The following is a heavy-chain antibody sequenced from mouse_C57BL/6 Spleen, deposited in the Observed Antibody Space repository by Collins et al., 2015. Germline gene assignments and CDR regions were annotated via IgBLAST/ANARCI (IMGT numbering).Heavy chain of an antibody. Sequence: QVQLQQSGAELVRPGASVTLSCKASGYIFTDYEMYWVKQTPVHGLEWIGAIDPETGGTAYNQKFKGKAMLTADSSSNTAFMELRSLTSEDSAVYYCTRSEVFYYGHSPYYFDYWGQGTTLTVSS. V-gene: IGHV1-15*01. CDR2: IDPETGGT. J-gene: IGHJ2*01. CDR1: GYIFTDYE. D-gene: IGHD1-1*01. CDR3: TRSEVFYYGHSPYYFDY.